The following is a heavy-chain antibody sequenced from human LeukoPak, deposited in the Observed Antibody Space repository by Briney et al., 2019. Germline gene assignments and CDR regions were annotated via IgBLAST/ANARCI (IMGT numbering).Heavy chain of an antibody. D-gene: IGHD3-22*01. V-gene: IGHV4-59*01. CDR3: VRDRVGDSSDQMDV. CDR1: GGSISSYY. Sequence: SETLSLTCTVSGGSISSYYWSWIRQPPGKGLEWIGYIYYSGSTNYNPSLKSRVTISVDTSKNQFSLKLSSVTAADTAVYYCVRDRVGDSSDQMDVWGQGTTVTVSS. J-gene: IGHJ6*02. CDR2: IYYSGST.